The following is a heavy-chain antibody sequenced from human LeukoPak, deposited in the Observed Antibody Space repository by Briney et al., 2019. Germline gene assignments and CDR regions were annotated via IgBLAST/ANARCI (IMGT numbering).Heavy chain of an antibody. CDR1: GFTFSSYW. CDR3: VREAGYCAPVCVKTNWFDP. D-gene: IGHD2-15*01. V-gene: IGHV3-23*01. CDR2: ISNGKT. J-gene: IGHJ5*02. Sequence: GGSLRLSRAASGFTFSSYWMSWVRQAPGKGLEWVAAISNGKTYYADSVRGRFAISRDDSTNTVYLHMNSLRDEDTALYHCVREAGYCAPVCVKTNWFDPWGQGTLVTVSS.